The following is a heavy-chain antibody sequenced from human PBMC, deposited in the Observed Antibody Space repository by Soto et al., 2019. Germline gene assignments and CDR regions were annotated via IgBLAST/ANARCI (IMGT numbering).Heavy chain of an antibody. D-gene: IGHD2-2*01. CDR3: ARGGPTSRWFDP. CDR1: GYTFTSYA. CDR2: INAGNGNT. Sequence: QVQLVQSGAEVKKPGASVKVSCKASGYTFTSYAMHWVRQAPGQRLEWMGWINAGNGNTKYSQKFQGRVTITRDTSASTAYMELSSLRSEYTAVYYYARGGPTSRWFDPWGQGTLVTVSS. V-gene: IGHV1-3*01. J-gene: IGHJ5*02.